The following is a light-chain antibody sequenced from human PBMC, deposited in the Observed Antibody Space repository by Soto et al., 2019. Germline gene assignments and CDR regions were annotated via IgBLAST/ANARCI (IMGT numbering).Light chain of an antibody. CDR1: SGDVGGYNF. CDR2: DVY. J-gene: IGLJ1*01. V-gene: IGLV2-11*01. CDR3: CSYAGTYSYV. Sequence: QSVLTQPRSGSRSPGQAVTISCTGTSGDVGGYNFVSWYQHHPGKAPKLIIYDVYKRPSGVPDRFSASKSGNTASLTISGLQAEDEADYYCCSYAGTYSYVFGPGTKVTVL.